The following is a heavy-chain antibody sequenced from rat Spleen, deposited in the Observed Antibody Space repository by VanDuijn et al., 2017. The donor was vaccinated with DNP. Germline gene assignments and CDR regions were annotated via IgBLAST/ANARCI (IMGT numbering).Heavy chain of an antibody. Sequence: EVQLVESGGGPVQPGRSLKVSCVASGFIFSNYWMTWIRQPAGKAPEWLGFIRNKANGYTTEYNPSVKGRFTISRDNTQNMLYLQMNTLRAEDTATYYCARSGVDGWGQGTLVTVSS. CDR3: ARSGVDG. CDR1: GFIFSNYW. D-gene: IGHD4-2*01. CDR2: IRNKANGYTT. J-gene: IGHJ3*01. V-gene: IGHV7-7*01.